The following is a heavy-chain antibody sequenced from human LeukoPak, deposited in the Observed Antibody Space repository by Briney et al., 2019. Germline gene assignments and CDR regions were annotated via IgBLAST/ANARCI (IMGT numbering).Heavy chain of an antibody. V-gene: IGHV3-30*02. CDR1: GFTFSNYG. CDR2: IRYDGNNL. Sequence: GGSLRLSCGASGFTFSNYGMLWVRQAPGKGLEWVAFIRYDGNNLLYADSVKGRFTISRDNSKNTLYLHIKSLRAEDTAVYYCAKDDGWVQYANWGQGTLVTVSS. CDR3: AKDDGWVQYAN. J-gene: IGHJ4*02. D-gene: IGHD5-24*01.